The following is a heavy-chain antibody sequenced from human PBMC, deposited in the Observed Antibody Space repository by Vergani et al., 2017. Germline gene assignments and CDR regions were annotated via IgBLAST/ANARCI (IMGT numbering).Heavy chain of an antibody. CDR2: ISYDGSNK. J-gene: IGHJ4*02. Sequence: QVQLVESGGGVVQPGRSLRLSCAASGFTFSSYAMHWVRQAPGKGLEWVAVISYDGSNKYDADSVKGRFTISRDNSKNTLYLQMNSLRAEDTAVYYCASGIPYDILTGYPYYFDYWGQGTLVTVSS. V-gene: IGHV3-30*14. CDR1: GFTFSSYA. D-gene: IGHD3-9*01. CDR3: ASGIPYDILTGYPYYFDY.